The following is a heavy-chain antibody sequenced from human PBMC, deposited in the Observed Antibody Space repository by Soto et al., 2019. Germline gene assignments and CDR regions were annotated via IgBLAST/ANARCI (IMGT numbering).Heavy chain of an antibody. CDR1: GGSISSSSYY. D-gene: IGHD3-22*01. CDR3: ARRLYYDSSGFEGGGMDV. J-gene: IGHJ6*02. CDR2: IYYSGST. Sequence: QLQLQESGPGLVKPSETLSLTCTVSGGSISSSSYYWGWIRQPPGKGLEWIGSIYYSGSTYYNPSXKSRVTISVATXXXQXXLKLSSVTAADTAVYYCARRLYYDSSGFEGGGMDVWGQGTTVTVSS. V-gene: IGHV4-39*01.